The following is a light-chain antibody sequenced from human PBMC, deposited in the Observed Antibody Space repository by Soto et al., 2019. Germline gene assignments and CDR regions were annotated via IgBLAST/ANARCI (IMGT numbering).Light chain of an antibody. J-gene: IGLJ3*02. V-gene: IGLV1-44*01. Sequence: QSVLTQPPSASGTPGQRVTIPCSGSSSNIGSHVVYWYHQLPGTAPKLLIYNNNQRPSGVPDRFSGSKSGTSASLAISGLQSEDEADYYCAVWDDSLNGWVFGGGTKLTVL. CDR3: AVWDDSLNGWV. CDR2: NNN. CDR1: SSNIGSHV.